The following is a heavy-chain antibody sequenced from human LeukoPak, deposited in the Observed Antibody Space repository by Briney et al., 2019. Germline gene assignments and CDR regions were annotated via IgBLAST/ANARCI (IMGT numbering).Heavy chain of an antibody. J-gene: IGHJ4*02. CDR3: ARGITYYYDSSGPPPLDY. CDR2: IYYSGST. D-gene: IGHD3-22*01. V-gene: IGHV4-30-4*01. CDR1: GGSISSGSYY. Sequence: SETLSLTCTVSGGSISSGSYYWSWIRQPPGKGLEWIGYIYYSGSTYYNPSLKSRVTISVDTSKNQFSLKLSSVTAADTAVYYCARGITYYYDSSGPPPLDYWGQGTLVTVSS.